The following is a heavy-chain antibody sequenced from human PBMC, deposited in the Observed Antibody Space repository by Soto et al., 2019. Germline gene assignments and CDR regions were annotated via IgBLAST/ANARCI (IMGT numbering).Heavy chain of an antibody. CDR2: ISAYNGNT. CDR1: GYTFTIYG. Sequence: GASVKVSCKASGYTFTIYGISWVRQAPGQGLEWMGWISAYNGNTNYAQKLQGRVTMTTDTSTSTAYMELRSLRSDDTAVYYCARFEAHYWSGYQENWFDPWGQGTLVTVSS. J-gene: IGHJ5*02. V-gene: IGHV1-18*01. CDR3: ARFEAHYWSGYQENWFDP. D-gene: IGHD3-3*01.